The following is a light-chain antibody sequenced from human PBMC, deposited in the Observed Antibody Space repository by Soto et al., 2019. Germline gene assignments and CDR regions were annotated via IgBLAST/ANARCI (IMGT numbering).Light chain of an antibody. CDR3: QQYNNWPLT. V-gene: IGKV3-11*01. Sequence: EIVLTQSPATLSLSPGERATLSCRASQSVDSYLAWYQQKSGQAPRLLIYDASNRATGVPARFSGSGSGTDFTLTISSLEPEDFAVYYCQQYNNWPLTFGGGTKVEIK. CDR2: DAS. CDR1: QSVDSY. J-gene: IGKJ4*01.